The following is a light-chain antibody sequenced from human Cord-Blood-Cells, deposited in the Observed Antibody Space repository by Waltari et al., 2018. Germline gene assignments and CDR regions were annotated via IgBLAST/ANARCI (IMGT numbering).Light chain of an antibody. Sequence: IVLTQSPATLSMSPGERAPLSCRASQSVSSYLAWYQQNPAQAPRLLIYDASNRATGIPPRFSGSGSGTDFTLTISSLEPEDFAVYYCQQRSNWPPLTFGGGTKVEIK. V-gene: IGKV3-11*01. CDR2: DAS. J-gene: IGKJ4*01. CDR3: QQRSNWPPLT. CDR1: QSVSSY.